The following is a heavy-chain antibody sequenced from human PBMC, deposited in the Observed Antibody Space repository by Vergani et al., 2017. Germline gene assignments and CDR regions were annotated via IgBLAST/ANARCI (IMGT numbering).Heavy chain of an antibody. D-gene: IGHD3-9*01. CDR3: ARQRYFDPFEYYYYGMDV. Sequence: EVQLVESGGGLVKPGGSLRLSCAASGFTFSSYSMNWVRQAPGKGLEWVSSISSSSSYKYYADSVKGRFTISRDNAKNSLYLQMNSLRAEDTAVYYCARQRYFDPFEYYYYGMDVWGQGTTVTVSS. CDR1: GFTFSSYS. CDR2: ISSSSSYK. J-gene: IGHJ6*02. V-gene: IGHV3-21*01.